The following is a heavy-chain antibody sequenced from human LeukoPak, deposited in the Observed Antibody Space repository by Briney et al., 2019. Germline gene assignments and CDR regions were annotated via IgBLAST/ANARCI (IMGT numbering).Heavy chain of an antibody. CDR3: ARGRLGGFDS. J-gene: IGHJ4*02. V-gene: IGHV1-8*01. CDR2: MNPDSGDT. Sequence: ASVTVSCKASGYSFTNYNINWVRQAGGQGLECLGEMNPDSGDTVYAQKFRGRVTLTRNTAMMTAYMEIHNLRSEDTAVYYCARGRLGGFDSWGQGTLVTVSS. CDR1: GYSFTNYN. D-gene: IGHD6-25*01.